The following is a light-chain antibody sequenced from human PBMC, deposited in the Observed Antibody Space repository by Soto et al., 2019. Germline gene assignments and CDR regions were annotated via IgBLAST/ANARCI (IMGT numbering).Light chain of an antibody. CDR3: QQYYSIPRT. Sequence: EIVLIQSPATLSLSPGERATLSCRASQSVSSNLAWYQQNPGQAPRLLIFDASNRATGIPARFSGSGSGTDFTLTISSLEPEDFAVYYCQQYYSIPRTFGPGTKVEIK. CDR1: QSVSSN. CDR2: DAS. V-gene: IGKV3-11*01. J-gene: IGKJ3*01.